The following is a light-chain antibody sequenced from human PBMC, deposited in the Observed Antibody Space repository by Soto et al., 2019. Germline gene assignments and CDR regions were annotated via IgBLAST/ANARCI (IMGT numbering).Light chain of an antibody. J-gene: IGLJ2*01. Sequence: SYELTQPSSVSVSPGQTARITCSGDVLAKKYARWFQQKPGQAPVLVIYKDSERPPGRPERFSGSISGTTVTLTISGAQVEDEADYYCYSAADNNLVFGGGTKLTVL. V-gene: IGLV3-27*01. CDR3: YSAADNNLV. CDR1: VLAKKY. CDR2: KDS.